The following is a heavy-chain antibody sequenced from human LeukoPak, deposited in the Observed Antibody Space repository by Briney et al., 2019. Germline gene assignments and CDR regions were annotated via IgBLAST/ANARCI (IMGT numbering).Heavy chain of an antibody. V-gene: IGHV3-30*18. D-gene: IGHD1-7*01. Sequence: PGGSLRLSCAASGFTFSVYAMSWVRQAPGKGLEWVAVISYDGSNKYYADSVKGRFTISRDNSKNTLYLQMNSLRAEDTAVYYCAKDEELTWAFDYWGQGTLVTVSS. CDR3: AKDEELTWAFDY. CDR1: GFTFSVYA. J-gene: IGHJ4*02. CDR2: ISYDGSNK.